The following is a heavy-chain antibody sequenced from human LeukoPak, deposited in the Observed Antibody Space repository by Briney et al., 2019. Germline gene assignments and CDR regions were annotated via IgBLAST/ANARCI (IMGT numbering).Heavy chain of an antibody. Sequence: PSETLSLTCTVSGGSISSGGYYWSWIRQHPGKGLEWIAYIYHSGSTYYNPSLKSRVTISVDTSKNQFSLKLSSVTAADTAVYYCARAGLELPKLRFDYWGQGTLVTVSS. J-gene: IGHJ4*02. CDR1: GGSISSGGYY. CDR3: ARAGLELPKLRFDY. CDR2: IYHSGST. D-gene: IGHD1-7*01. V-gene: IGHV4-31*03.